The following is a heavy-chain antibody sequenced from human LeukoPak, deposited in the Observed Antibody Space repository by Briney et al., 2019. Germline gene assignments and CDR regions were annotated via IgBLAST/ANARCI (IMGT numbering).Heavy chain of an antibody. CDR2: ISYDGSNK. CDR1: GFTFSNYA. V-gene: IGHV3-30-3*01. CDR3: ASAPRLEWLLSDFDY. D-gene: IGHD3-3*01. Sequence: GGSLRLSCAASGFTFSNYALTWVRQAPGKGLEWVAVISYDGSNKYYADSVKGRFTISRDNSKNTLYLQMNSLRAEDTAVNYCASAPRLEWLLSDFDYWGQGTLVTVSS. J-gene: IGHJ4*02.